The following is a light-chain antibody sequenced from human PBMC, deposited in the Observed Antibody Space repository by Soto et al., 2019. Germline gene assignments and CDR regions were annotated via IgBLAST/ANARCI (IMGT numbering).Light chain of an antibody. CDR2: GAS. V-gene: IGKV3-20*01. J-gene: IGKJ1*01. Sequence: EFVLTQSPGTLSLSPGERATLSCRASQSISNNYLAWYQQKPGQAPRLLIYGASSRATGIPDRFSGSGSGTDFILTISRLEPEDFAVYYCQQYGSSPRKFGQGTRWIS. CDR3: QQYGSSPRK. CDR1: QSISNNY.